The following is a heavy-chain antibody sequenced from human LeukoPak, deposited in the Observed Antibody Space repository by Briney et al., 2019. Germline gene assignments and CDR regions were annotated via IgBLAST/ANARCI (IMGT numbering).Heavy chain of an antibody. Sequence: GESLKISCKGSGYRFPAYWIGWVRQMPGKGLEWVGIIYPSDSDTRYSPSFQGQVTISADKSITTAYLQWSSLKASDTAIYYCARRVYGDSYGMDVWGQGTTVTVSS. V-gene: IGHV5-51*01. CDR1: GYRFPAYW. J-gene: IGHJ6*02. D-gene: IGHD4-17*01. CDR3: ARRVYGDSYGMDV. CDR2: IYPSDSDT.